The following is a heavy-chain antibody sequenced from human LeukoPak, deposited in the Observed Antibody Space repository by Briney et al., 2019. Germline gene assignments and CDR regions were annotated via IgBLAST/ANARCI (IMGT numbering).Heavy chain of an antibody. D-gene: IGHD4-17*01. J-gene: IGHJ6*02. V-gene: IGHV3-21*01. CDR2: IGGSSTSL. CDR3: AKVGTVTPYYYYYYGMDV. Sequence: GGSLRLSCAASGFTFSTYAMNWVRQAPGEGLEWVSSIGGSSTSLYYADSLKGRFTISRDNAKNSLYLQLNSLRAEDTAVYYCAKVGTVTPYYYYYYGMDVWGQGTTVTVSS. CDR1: GFTFSTYA.